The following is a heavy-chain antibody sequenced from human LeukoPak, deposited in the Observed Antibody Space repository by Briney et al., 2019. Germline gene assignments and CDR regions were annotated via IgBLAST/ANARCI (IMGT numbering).Heavy chain of an antibody. V-gene: IGHV3-21*01. CDR2: ISSSSSYI. Sequence: GGSLRLSCAASGFTFSSYSMNWVRQAPGKGLEWVSSISSSSSYIYYADSVKGRFTISRDNAKNSLYLQMSSLRAEDTAVYYCARDRYNWNYFDYWGQGTLVTVSS. CDR1: GFTFSSYS. J-gene: IGHJ4*02. D-gene: IGHD1-20*01. CDR3: ARDRYNWNYFDY.